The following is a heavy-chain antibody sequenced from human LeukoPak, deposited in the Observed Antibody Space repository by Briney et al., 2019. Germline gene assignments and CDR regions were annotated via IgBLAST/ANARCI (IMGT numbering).Heavy chain of an antibody. CDR2: TYYRSKRNN. J-gene: IGHJ4*02. V-gene: IGHV6-1*01. Sequence: SQTLSLTCALSGDSVSINSVCWKWIRQSPSGGLEWLGRTYYRSKRNNESAISVKSRITINPETSKNLSSLTLNSVTPEDTAVYYCARGGIAVGGTIGTFDYWGQGTLVTVSS. D-gene: IGHD6-19*01. CDR1: GDSVSINSVC. CDR3: ARGGIAVGGTIGTFDY.